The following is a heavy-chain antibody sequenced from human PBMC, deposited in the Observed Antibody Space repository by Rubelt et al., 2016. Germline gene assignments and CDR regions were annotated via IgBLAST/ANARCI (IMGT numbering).Heavy chain of an antibody. Sequence: IGSIYYSGSTYYNPSLKSRVTISVDTSKNQFSLKLSSVTAADTAVYYCACTYPQLRYFDWSGIGNWFDPWGQGTLVTVSS. V-gene: IGHV4-39*01. CDR3: ACTYPQLRYFDWSGIGNWFDP. J-gene: IGHJ5*02. D-gene: IGHD3-9*01. CDR2: IYYSGST.